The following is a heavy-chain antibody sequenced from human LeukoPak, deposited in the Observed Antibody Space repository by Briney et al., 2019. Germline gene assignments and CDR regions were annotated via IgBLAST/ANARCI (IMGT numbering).Heavy chain of an antibody. CDR3: ARSDSGSYYSDYFDY. CDR1: GGTFSSYA. Sequence: GASVKASCKASGGTFSSYAISWVRQAPGQGLEWMGGIIPIFGTANYAQKFQGRVTITADESTSTAYMELSSLRSEDTAVYYCARSDSGSYYSDYFDYWGQGTLVTVSS. CDR2: IIPIFGTA. J-gene: IGHJ4*02. V-gene: IGHV1-69*13. D-gene: IGHD1-26*01.